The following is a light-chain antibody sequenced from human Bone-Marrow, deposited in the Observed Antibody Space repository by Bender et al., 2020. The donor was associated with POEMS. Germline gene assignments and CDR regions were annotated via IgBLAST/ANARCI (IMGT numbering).Light chain of an antibody. Sequence: SSVLTQPPSVSVAPGQTAKITCGGTDVGSRTVHWYRQKAGQAPVLVVHDDSDRPSGIPERISGSNSGNTATLTISRVEVGDEADYYCQVWDSGPERELFGGGTRLTVL. J-gene: IGLJ2*01. CDR1: DVGSRT. CDR3: QVWDSGPEREL. V-gene: IGLV3-21*02. CDR2: DDS.